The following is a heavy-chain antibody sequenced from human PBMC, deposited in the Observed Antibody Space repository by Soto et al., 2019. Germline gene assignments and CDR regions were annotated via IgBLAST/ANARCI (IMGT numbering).Heavy chain of an antibody. CDR1: GFTFRSYG. V-gene: IGHV3-30*03. D-gene: IGHD3-3*01. CDR3: ARALEGYDFWSGYYSYYMDV. Sequence: GGSQRLSCAASGFTFRSYGRHWVRQAPGKGLEWVAVISYDGSNKYYADSVKGRFTISRDNAKNSLYLQMNSLRAEDTAVYYCARALEGYDFWSGYYSYYMDVWGKGTTVTVSS. CDR2: ISYDGSNK. J-gene: IGHJ6*03.